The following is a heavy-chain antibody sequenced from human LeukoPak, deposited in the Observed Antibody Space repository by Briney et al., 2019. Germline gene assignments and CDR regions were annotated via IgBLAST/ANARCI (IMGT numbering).Heavy chain of an antibody. D-gene: IGHD1-20*01. CDR1: GGTFSSYA. Sequence: SVKVSCKASGGTFSSYAISWVRQAPGQGLEWMGGFIPIFGTANYAQKFQGRVTITADESTSTAYMELSSLRSEDTAVYYCARDSGRYNWNEGVYWGQGTLVTVSS. J-gene: IGHJ4*02. CDR3: ARDSGRYNWNEGVY. CDR2: FIPIFGTA. V-gene: IGHV1-69*13.